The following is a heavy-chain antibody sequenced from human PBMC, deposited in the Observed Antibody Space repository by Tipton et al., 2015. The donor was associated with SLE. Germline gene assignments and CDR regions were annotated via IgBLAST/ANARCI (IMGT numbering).Heavy chain of an antibody. CDR1: GYSISSGYY. CDR3: ARKKGAIAAFDY. Sequence: TLSLTCTVPGYSISSGYYWSWIRQPPGKGLEWIGYIYYSGSTNYNPSLKSRVTISVDTSKNQFSLKLSSVTAADTAVYYCARKKGAIAAFDYWGQGTLVTVSS. J-gene: IGHJ4*02. V-gene: IGHV4-61*01. CDR2: IYYSGST. D-gene: IGHD1-26*01.